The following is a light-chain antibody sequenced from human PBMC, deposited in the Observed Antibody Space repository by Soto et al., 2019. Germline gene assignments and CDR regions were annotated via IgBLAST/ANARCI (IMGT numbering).Light chain of an antibody. CDR1: PGIGDT. CDR3: QPYNNWPLT. J-gene: IGKJ4*01. Sequence: EVVMRQSPATLSVSPGEGATRSCRASPGIGDTLAWYQHKPGQTPRLLIYDTSTRATGVPTRFSGSRSGAEFTLTINSLQSEDFAVYYCQPYNNWPLTFGGGTKVDIK. V-gene: IGKV3-15*01. CDR2: DTS.